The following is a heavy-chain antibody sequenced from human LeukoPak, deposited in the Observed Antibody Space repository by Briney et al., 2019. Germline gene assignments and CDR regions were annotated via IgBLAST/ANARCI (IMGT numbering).Heavy chain of an antibody. J-gene: IGHJ5*02. CDR1: DASMRSCS. V-gene: IGHV4-59*01. CDR2: IYYSGST. Sequence: SETLSLTCTVTDASMRSCSGSWIRQPPGKGLEWIGNIYYSGSTNYNPSLKGRVTISVDTPKNHFSLKVNSVTAADTAAYYCARGRGWFDPWGQGTLVTVSS. CDR3: ARGRGWFDP.